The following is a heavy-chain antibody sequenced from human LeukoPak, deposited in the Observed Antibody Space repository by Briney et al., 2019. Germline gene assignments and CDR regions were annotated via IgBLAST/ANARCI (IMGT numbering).Heavy chain of an antibody. J-gene: IGHJ4*02. CDR2: IKQEGSEK. V-gene: IGHV3-7*04. D-gene: IGHD3-10*01. CDR1: GFTFISSW. Sequence: AGSLRLSCAASGFTFISSWISWVRQAPGRGREWVANIKQEGSEKLYGDSGEGRFTIARDNAKNSMYRQMNSLRAEDTGLYVRARARHYYTSGTFSNTADYFDYWGQGTLVTVSS. CDR3: ARARHYYTSGTFSNTADYFDY.